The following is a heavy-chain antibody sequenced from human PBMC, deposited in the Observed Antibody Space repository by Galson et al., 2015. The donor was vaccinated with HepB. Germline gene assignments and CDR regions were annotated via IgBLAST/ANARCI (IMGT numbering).Heavy chain of an antibody. V-gene: IGHV1-2*02. CDR2: INPNSGGT. CDR1: GYTFTGYY. J-gene: IGHJ4*02. CDR3: ARGDCSSTSCYRLGAYY. Sequence: SVKVSCKASGYTFTGYYMHWVRQAPGQGLEWMGWINPNSGGTNYAQKFQGRVTMTRDTSIGTAYMELSRLRSDDTAVYYCARGDCSSTSCYRLGAYYWGQGTLVTVSS. D-gene: IGHD2-2*01.